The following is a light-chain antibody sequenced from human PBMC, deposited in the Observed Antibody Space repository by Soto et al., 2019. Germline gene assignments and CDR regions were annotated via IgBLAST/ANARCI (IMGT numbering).Light chain of an antibody. CDR2: EVN. CDR1: SSDVGGYKY. J-gene: IGLJ1*01. CDR3: ISYVGSNIFV. Sequence: QSALTQPPSASGSPGQSVTISCTGTSSDVGGYKYVSWYQQHPGKAPKLMIYEVNKRPSGVPDRFSGSKSGNTASLTVSGLQAEDGAEYSSISYVGSNIFVFDHGNTVAVL. V-gene: IGLV2-8*01.